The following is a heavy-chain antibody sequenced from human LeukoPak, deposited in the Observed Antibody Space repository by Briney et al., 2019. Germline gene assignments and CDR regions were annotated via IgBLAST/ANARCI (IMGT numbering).Heavy chain of an antibody. CDR1: GDSVSSKSVS. CDR3: VRDFNWALDY. Sequence: SQTLSLTCAISGDSVSSKSVSWNWIRQSPSGGLEYLGRTRYRSTWNTFYSSSVEGRITINADTSRNQVSLRLNSVTPEDTALYYCVRDFNWALDYWGQGTLVTVSS. V-gene: IGHV6-1*01. D-gene: IGHD7-27*01. J-gene: IGHJ4*02. CDR2: TRYRSTWNT.